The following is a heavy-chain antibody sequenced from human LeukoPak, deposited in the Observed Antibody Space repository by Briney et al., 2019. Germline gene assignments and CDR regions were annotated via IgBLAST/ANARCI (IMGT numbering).Heavy chain of an antibody. CDR2: IKQDGSEK. J-gene: IGHJ6*02. CDR1: GFTFSSYW. D-gene: IGHD2-15*01. V-gene: IGHV3-7*01. Sequence: PGGSPRLSCAASGFTFSSYWMSWVRQAPRKWLEWVANIKQDGSEKYYVDSVKGRFTISRANAKNSLYLQMNSLRAEDTAVYYCARGGGCSGGSCYSTTPYYYYGMGVWGQGTTVTVSS. CDR3: ARGGGCSGGSCYSTTPYYYYGMGV.